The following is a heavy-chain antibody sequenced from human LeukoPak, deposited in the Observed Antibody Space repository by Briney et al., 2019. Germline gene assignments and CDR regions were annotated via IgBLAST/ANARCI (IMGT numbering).Heavy chain of an antibody. Sequence: ASVKVSCKVSGYTLTELSMHWVRQAPGKGLEWMGGFDPEDGETIYAQKFQGRVTMTEDTSTDTAYMELSSLRSEDTAVYYCASTCSSTSCYVNDYWGQGTLVTVSS. CDR1: GYTLTELS. D-gene: IGHD2-2*01. CDR2: FDPEDGET. CDR3: ASTCSSTSCYVNDY. V-gene: IGHV1-24*01. J-gene: IGHJ4*02.